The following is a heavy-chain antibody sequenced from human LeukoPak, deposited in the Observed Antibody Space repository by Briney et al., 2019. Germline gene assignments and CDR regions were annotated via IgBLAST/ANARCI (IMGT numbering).Heavy chain of an antibody. CDR2: TYYRFKWYN. V-gene: IGHV6-1*01. CDR3: ARGIRYFDL. CDR1: GDSVSSNSAG. J-gene: IGHJ2*01. D-gene: IGHD3-10*01. Sequence: SQTLSLTCAISGDSVSSNSAGWNWIRQSASRCLEWLGWTYYRFKWYNDYALFVKSRITITPDTPKNQFSLQLNSVTPEDTAVYYCARGIRYFDLWGRGTLVTVSS.